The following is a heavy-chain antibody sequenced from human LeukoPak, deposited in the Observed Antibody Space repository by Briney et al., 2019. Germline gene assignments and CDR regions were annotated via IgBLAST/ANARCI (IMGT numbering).Heavy chain of an antibody. V-gene: IGHV4-4*07. D-gene: IGHD2-8*01. Sequence: PSETLSLTCTVSGGSISSYYWSWIRQPAGKGLEWIGRIYTSGSTSYNPSLKSRVTMSVDTSKNQFSLKLSSVTAADTAVYCATGDTYDYWYFDLWGRGTLVTVSS. CDR1: GGSISSYY. J-gene: IGHJ2*01. CDR3: ATGDTYDYWYFDL. CDR2: IYTSGST.